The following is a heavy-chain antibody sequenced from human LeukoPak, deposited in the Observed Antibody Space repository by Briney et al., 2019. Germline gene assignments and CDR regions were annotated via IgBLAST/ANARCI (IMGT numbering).Heavy chain of an antibody. Sequence: GASVKVSCKASGYTFTSHGITWVRQAPGQGLEWMAWISTYNGNTVYAQKVQGRVTLTTDTSTSTAFMELRSLTSDDTAVYYCARGRVDYYDSIVGYWGQGTLVTVSS. V-gene: IGHV1-18*01. J-gene: IGHJ4*02. D-gene: IGHD3-22*01. CDR3: ARGRVDYYDSIVGY. CDR1: GYTFTSHG. CDR2: ISTYNGNT.